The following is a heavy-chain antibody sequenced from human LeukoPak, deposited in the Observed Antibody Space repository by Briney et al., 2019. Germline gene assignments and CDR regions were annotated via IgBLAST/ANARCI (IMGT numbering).Heavy chain of an antibody. V-gene: IGHV3-23*01. CDR1: GFTVSSNY. CDR2: ISGRDDSA. J-gene: IGHJ4*02. Sequence: GGSLRLSCAASGFTVSSNYMSWVRQAPGKGLEWVSTISGRDDSAYYADSVKGRFTISRDNSKNTLYLQVNSLRAEDTAVYYCAKSGLNRFDYWGQGTLVTVSS. D-gene: IGHD2-15*01. CDR3: AKSGLNRFDY.